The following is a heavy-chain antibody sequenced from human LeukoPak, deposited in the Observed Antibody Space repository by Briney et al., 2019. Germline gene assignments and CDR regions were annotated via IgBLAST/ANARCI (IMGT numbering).Heavy chain of an antibody. CDR1: GYTFISHY. Sequence: ASVKVSCKASGYTFISHYMHWVRQAPGQGLEWMGIINPSGGSTSYAQKFQGRVTLTRDTSTSTVYMEVSSLRSEDTAVYYCARAAATGTHDWFDPWGQGTLVTVSS. D-gene: IGHD6-13*01. J-gene: IGHJ5*02. CDR2: INPSGGST. CDR3: ARAAATGTHDWFDP. V-gene: IGHV1-46*01.